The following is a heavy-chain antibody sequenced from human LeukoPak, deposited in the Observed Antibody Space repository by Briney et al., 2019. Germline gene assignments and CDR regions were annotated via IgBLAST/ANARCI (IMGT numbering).Heavy chain of an antibody. CDR2: IYYSGST. CDR1: GGSISSYY. Sequence: SETLSLTCTVSGGSISSYYWSWIRQPPGKGLEWIGYIYYSGSTNYNPSLKGRVTISVVTSKNQFSLKLSSVTAADTAVYYCARDIQAYYWGQGTLVTVSS. D-gene: IGHD2-21*01. J-gene: IGHJ4*02. V-gene: IGHV4-59*01. CDR3: ARDIQAYY.